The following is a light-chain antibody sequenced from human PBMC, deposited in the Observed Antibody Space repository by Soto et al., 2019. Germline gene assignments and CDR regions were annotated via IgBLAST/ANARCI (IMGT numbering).Light chain of an antibody. V-gene: IGKV1-5*03. CDR3: HQYDNYSET. J-gene: IGKJ4*01. CDR1: QSISYW. CDR2: KAS. Sequence: DIQMTQSPSTLSASVGDRVTITCRASQSISYWLAWDQQKPGKALKLLIYKASSLGSGVPSRFSGSGSGTEGSLTVGSLQPDDFAIYYWHQYDNYSETFGGGTKVESK.